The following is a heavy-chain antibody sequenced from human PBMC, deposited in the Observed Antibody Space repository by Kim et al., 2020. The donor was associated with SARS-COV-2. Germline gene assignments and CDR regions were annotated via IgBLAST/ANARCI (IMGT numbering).Heavy chain of an antibody. J-gene: IGHJ4*02. CDR3: AKGEKPYCTDGRCYHFDY. CDR2: ISNSGDST. CDR1: GFTFSSYA. V-gene: IGHV3-23*01. D-gene: IGHD2-15*01. Sequence: GGSLRLSCAASGFTFSSYAMSWVRQGPEKGLEWVSSISNSGDSTYHTNSVKGRFTISRDNSKNTVFLQMNSLRADDTAVYFFAKGEKPYCTDGRCYHFDYWGQGTLVTVSS.